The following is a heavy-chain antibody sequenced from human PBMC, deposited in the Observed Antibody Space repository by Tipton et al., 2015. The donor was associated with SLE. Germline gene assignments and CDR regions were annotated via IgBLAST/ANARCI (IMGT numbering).Heavy chain of an antibody. CDR2: IYDSGTT. V-gene: IGHV4-31*03. CDR3: ARHERWPHFDY. CDR1: GGSISSYY. Sequence: TLSLTCTVSGGSISSYYWSWIRQHPGKGLEWMGDIYDSGTTHYNPSLKSRIVISVDTSKNQFSLTLNSVTAADTAVYYCARHERWPHFDYWGQGTLVTVSS. J-gene: IGHJ4*02. D-gene: IGHD6-19*01.